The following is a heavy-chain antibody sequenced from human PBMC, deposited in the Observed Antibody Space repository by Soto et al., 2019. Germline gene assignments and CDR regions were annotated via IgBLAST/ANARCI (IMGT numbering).Heavy chain of an antibody. D-gene: IGHD4-17*01. CDR2: IWYDGSNK. CDR1: GFNFSSYG. V-gene: IGHV3-33*01. J-gene: IGHJ2*01. CDR3: ARDNDYGDYVDWYFDL. Sequence: QVQLVESGGGVVQPGRSLRLSCAASGFNFSSYGMHWVRQAPGKGLEWVAVIWYDGSNKYYADSVKGRFTISRDNSKNTLYLQMNSLRAEDTAVYYCARDNDYGDYVDWYFDLWGRGTLVTVSS.